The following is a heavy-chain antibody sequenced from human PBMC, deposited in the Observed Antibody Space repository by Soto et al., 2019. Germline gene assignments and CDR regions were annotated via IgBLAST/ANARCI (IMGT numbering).Heavy chain of an antibody. CDR3: ARTWNFAY. V-gene: IGHV4-59*01. CDR1: GGSISSYY. CDR2: IYYSGST. Sequence: SETLSLTCTVSGGSISSYYWSWIRQPPGKGLEWIGYIYYSGSTNYNPSLKSRVTISVDTSKNQFSLKLSSVTAADTAVYYCARTWNFAYGGQGTLVTVPS. D-gene: IGHD1-1*01. J-gene: IGHJ4*02.